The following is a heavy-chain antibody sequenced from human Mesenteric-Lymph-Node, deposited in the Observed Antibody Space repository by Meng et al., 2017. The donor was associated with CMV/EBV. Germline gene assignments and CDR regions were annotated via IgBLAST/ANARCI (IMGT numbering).Heavy chain of an antibody. V-gene: IGHV4-34*01. CDR3: ARGTFVLRFLEWLSNNWFDP. Sequence: SETLSLTCGVYGGSFSDYYWSWIRQPPGKGLERIGEINHSGSTNYNPSLKSRVTISGDTSKNQFSLKLSSVTAADTAVYYCARGTFVLRFLEWLSNNWFDPWGQGTLVTVSS. CDR2: INHSGST. CDR1: GGSFSDYY. J-gene: IGHJ5*02. D-gene: IGHD3-3*01.